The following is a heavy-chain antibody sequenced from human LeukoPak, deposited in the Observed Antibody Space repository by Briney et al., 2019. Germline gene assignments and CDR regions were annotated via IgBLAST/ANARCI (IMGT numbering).Heavy chain of an antibody. CDR2: IYTSGST. V-gene: IGHV4-61*02. CDR1: GGSISSGSYY. J-gene: IGHJ3*02. D-gene: IGHD3-3*01. Sequence: SQTLSLTCTVSGGSISSGSYYWSWIRQPAGKGLEWIGRIYTSGSTNYNPSLKSRVTISVDTSKNQFSLKLGSVTAADTAVYYCANEGYDFWSGLNAFDIWGQGTMVTVSS. CDR3: ANEGYDFWSGLNAFDI.